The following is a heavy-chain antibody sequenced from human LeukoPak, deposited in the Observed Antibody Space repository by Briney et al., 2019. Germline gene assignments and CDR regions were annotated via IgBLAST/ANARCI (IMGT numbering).Heavy chain of an antibody. D-gene: IGHD1-26*01. CDR3: ASGPTSGSYRVDH. CDR1: GCSISSSNW. J-gene: IGHJ4*02. CDR2: IYYSGSA. Sequence: SETLSLTCAVSGCSISSSNWWGWIRQPPGKGLEWIGFIYYSGSAYYNPSLKSRVTMSVDTSKNQFSLKLNSVTAVDTAVYYCASGPTSGSYRVDHWGQGTLVTVSS. V-gene: IGHV4-28*01.